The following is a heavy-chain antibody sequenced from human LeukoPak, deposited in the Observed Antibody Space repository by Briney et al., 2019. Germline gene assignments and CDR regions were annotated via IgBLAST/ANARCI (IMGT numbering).Heavy chain of an antibody. V-gene: IGHV1-24*01. CDR3: ARDIRYYYGSGNNNWFDP. J-gene: IGHJ5*02. Sequence: ASVRVSCKVSGYTLTELSMHWVRQAPGKGLEWMGGFDPEDGETIYAQKFQGRVTMTEDTSTDTAYMELSSLRSDDTAVYYCARDIRYYYGSGNNNWFDPWGQGTLVTVSS. D-gene: IGHD3-10*01. CDR2: FDPEDGET. CDR1: GYTLTELS.